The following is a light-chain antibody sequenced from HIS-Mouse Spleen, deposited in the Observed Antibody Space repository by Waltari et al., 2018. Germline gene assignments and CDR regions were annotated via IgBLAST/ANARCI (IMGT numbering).Light chain of an antibody. J-gene: IGKJ4*01. CDR2: LGS. V-gene: IGKV2-28*01. CDR3: MQALQTPFT. Sequence: DIVMTQSPLSLPFTPGEPPSISCRSTQSLLHSNGYNYLDWYLQKPGQSPQLLIYLGSNRASGVPDRFSGSGSGTDFTLKISRVEAEDVGVYYCMQALQTPFTFGGGTKVEIK. CDR1: QSLLHSNGYNY.